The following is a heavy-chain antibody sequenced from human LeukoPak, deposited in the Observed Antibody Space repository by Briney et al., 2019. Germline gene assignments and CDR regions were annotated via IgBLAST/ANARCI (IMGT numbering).Heavy chain of an antibody. CDR2: ISSSGSTI. J-gene: IGHJ4*02. D-gene: IGHD5-12*01. Sequence: GGSLRLSCAASGFTFSGFEMNWVGRAPGKGLKWVSYISSSGSTIYYADSVKGRFTISRDNAKNSLYLQMNSLRAEDTAVYYCAREYHSGYADYWGQGTLVTVSS. V-gene: IGHV3-48*03. CDR1: GFTFSGFE. CDR3: AREYHSGYADY.